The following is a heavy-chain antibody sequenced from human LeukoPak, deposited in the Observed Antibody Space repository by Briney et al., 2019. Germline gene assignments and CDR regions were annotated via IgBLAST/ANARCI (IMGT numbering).Heavy chain of an antibody. V-gene: IGHV4-59*01. CDR3: ARGGYNWNDGETQTLDY. CDR2: IYYSGST. Sequence: SETLSLTCTVSGGSISSYYWSWIRQPPGKGLEWIGYIYYSGSTNYNPSLKSRVTISVDTSKNQFSLRLRAVTAADTAVYYCARGGYNWNDGETQTLDYWGQGTLVTVSS. CDR1: GGSISSYY. D-gene: IGHD1-1*01. J-gene: IGHJ4*02.